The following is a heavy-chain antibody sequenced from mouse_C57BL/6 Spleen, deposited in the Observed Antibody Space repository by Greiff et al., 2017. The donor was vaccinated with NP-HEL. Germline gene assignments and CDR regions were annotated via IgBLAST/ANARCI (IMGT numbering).Heavy chain of an antibody. CDR1: GFTFSSYA. D-gene: IGHD2-12*01. CDR3: TSTTEAWFAY. Sequence: EVHLVESGEGLVKPGGSLKLSCAASGFTFSSYAMSWVRQTPEKRLEWVAYISSGGDYIYYADTVKGRFTISRDNARNTLYLQMSSLKAEDTAMYYCTSTTEAWFAYWGQGTPVTVAA. V-gene: IGHV5-9-1*02. CDR2: ISSGGDYI. J-gene: IGHJ3*01.